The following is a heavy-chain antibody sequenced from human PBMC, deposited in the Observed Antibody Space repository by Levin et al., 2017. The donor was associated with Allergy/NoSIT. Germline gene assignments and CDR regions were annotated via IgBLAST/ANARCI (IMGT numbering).Heavy chain of an antibody. V-gene: IGHV4-34*01. D-gene: IGHD3-3*01. CDR2: INHSGST. J-gene: IGHJ6*02. Sequence: SQTLSLTCAVYGGSFSGSYWSWIRQPPGKGLEWIGEINHSGSTNYNPSLKSRVTISVDTSKNQFSLKLSSVTAADTAVYYCARGLSGRASDYDFWSKRMDVWGQGTTVTVSS. CDR1: GGSFSGSY. CDR3: ARGLSGRASDYDFWSKRMDV.